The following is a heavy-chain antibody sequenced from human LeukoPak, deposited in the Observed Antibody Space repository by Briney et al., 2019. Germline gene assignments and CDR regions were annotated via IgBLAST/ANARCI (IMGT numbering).Heavy chain of an antibody. V-gene: IGHV4-30-4*01. Sequence: PSETLSLTCTVSGGSISSGDYYWSWIRQPPGTGLEWIGYTYYSGSTYYNPSLKSRVTISVDTSKNQFSLKLSSVTAADTAVYYCARVATMVRGVILFDYWGQGTLVTVSS. CDR1: GGSISSGDYY. J-gene: IGHJ4*02. CDR3: ARVATMVRGVILFDY. CDR2: TYYSGST. D-gene: IGHD3-10*01.